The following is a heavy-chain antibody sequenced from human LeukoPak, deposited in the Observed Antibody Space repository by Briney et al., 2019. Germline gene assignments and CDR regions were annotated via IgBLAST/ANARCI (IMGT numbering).Heavy chain of an antibody. CDR2: IGTSSATI. Sequence: PGGSLRLSCTASGFTLSSYSMNWVRQAPGKGLEWVSYIGTSSATIYYAGSVKGRFTISRDNAKNSLYLQMNSLRAEDTAVYYCARDATYSDIWYNQDYWGQGTLVTVSS. CDR3: ARDATYSDIWYNQDY. V-gene: IGHV3-48*01. D-gene: IGHD6-13*01. J-gene: IGHJ4*02. CDR1: GFTLSSYS.